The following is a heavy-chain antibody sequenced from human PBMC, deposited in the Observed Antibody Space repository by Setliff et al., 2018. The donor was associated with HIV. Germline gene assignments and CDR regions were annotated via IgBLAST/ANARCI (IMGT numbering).Heavy chain of an antibody. CDR3: TTTLRTRNFWSGYSVLSDY. CDR1: GFTFSSYW. D-gene: IGHD3-3*01. V-gene: IGHV3-7*03. Sequence: GGSLRLSCAASGFTFSSYWMSWVRQAPGKGLEWVANIKQDGSERYYVDSVKGRFTISRDNAKNSLYLQMNSLKTEDTAVYYCTTTLRTRNFWSGYSVLSDYWGQGTLVTVSS. CDR2: IKQDGSER. J-gene: IGHJ4*01.